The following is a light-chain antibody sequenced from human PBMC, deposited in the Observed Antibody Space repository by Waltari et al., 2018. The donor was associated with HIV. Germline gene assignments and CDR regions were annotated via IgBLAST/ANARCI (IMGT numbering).Light chain of an antibody. CDR1: EGISRY. Sequence: EIVLTQSPATLSLSPGERATLSCTASEGISRYLDWYQQKPGQAPRLLIYDASHRATGIPDRFSGSGSGTEFTLTISSLEPEDFAVYFCQQRGSGWLTFGGGTKVEIK. V-gene: IGKV3-11*01. CDR3: QQRGSGWLT. J-gene: IGKJ4*01. CDR2: DAS.